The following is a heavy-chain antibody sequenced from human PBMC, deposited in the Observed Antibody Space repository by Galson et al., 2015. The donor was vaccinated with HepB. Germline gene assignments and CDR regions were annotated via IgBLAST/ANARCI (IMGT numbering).Heavy chain of an antibody. CDR1: GFTFSSYS. V-gene: IGHV3-21*01. J-gene: IGHJ4*02. D-gene: IGHD5-12*01. CDR2: ISSSSSYI. Sequence: SLRLSCAASGFTFSSYSMNWVRQAPGKGLEWVSSISSSSSYIYYADSVKGRFTISRDNAKNSLYLQMNSLRAEDTAVYYCARVSWLRLWNHVDYWGQGTLVTVSS. CDR3: ARVSWLRLWNHVDY.